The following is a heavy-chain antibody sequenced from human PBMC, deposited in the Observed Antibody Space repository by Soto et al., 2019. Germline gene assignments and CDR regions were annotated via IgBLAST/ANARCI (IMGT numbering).Heavy chain of an antibody. CDR1: GGSISSYY. CDR2: IYYSGST. D-gene: IGHD3-10*01. V-gene: IGHV4-59*08. Sequence: SETLSLTCTVSGGSISSYYWSWIRQPPGKGLEWIGYIYYSGSTNYNPSLKSRVTISVDTSKNQFSLKLSSVTAADTAVYYCARHVHRALWFGSSLDGMDVWGQGTTVTVS. CDR3: ARHVHRALWFGSSLDGMDV. J-gene: IGHJ6*02.